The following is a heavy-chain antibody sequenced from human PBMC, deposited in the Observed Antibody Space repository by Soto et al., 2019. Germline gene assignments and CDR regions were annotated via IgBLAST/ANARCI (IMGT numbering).Heavy chain of an antibody. CDR2: MYYSGST. Sequence: SETLSLTCTVSGGSISSGAYYWSWIRQHPGKGLEWIGYMYYSGSTYYNPSLKSRVTMSVDTSKNQLSLRAEDTALYYCAKGRLERGHYYYYGMDVWGQGTTVTVSS. CDR3: AKGRLERGHYYYYGMDV. J-gene: IGHJ6*02. CDR1: GGSISSGAYY. V-gene: IGHV4-31*05. D-gene: IGHD1-1*01.